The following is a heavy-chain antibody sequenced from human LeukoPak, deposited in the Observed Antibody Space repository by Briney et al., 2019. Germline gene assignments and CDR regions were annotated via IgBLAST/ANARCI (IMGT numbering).Heavy chain of an antibody. CDR2: ISSSSSYT. J-gene: IGHJ4*02. Sequence: GGSLRLSCAASGFTFSDYYMSWIRQAPGKGLEWVSYISSSSSYTNYADSVKGRFTVSRDNAKKSLFLQMNSLRAEDTAVYYCARDSRNYYGSGTYYRGAYFFDFWGQGTLVTVSS. CDR1: GFTFSDYY. V-gene: IGHV3-11*05. CDR3: ARDSRNYYGSGTYYRGAYFFDF. D-gene: IGHD3-10*01.